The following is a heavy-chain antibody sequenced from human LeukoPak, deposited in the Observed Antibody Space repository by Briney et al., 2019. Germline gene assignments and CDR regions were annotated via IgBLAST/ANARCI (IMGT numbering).Heavy chain of an antibody. CDR1: GFTVSSNY. CDR3: ANSLIRFLEWLLYRILDY. J-gene: IGHJ4*02. D-gene: IGHD3-3*01. V-gene: IGHV3-53*01. CDR2: NYSGGSS. Sequence: GGSLRLSCAASGFTVSSNYMSWVRQAPGKGLEWVSVNYSGGSSYYADSVKGRFTISRDNSKNTLYLQMNSLRAEDTAVYYCANSLIRFLEWLLYRILDYWGQETLVTVSS.